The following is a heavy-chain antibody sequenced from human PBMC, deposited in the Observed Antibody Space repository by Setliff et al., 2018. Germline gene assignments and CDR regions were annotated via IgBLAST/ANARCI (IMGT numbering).Heavy chain of an antibody. Sequence: ASVKVSCKTLGKSFTKYDFHWVRQATGQGLEWMGWMHPNSGNTGYAQKFQGRVTMTTDTSTSTAYMELRALTSDDTAVYYCATDVNQWDPTYMDVWGEGTTVTVSS. CDR3: ATDVNQWDPTYMDV. CDR1: GKSFTKYD. D-gene: IGHD1-26*01. V-gene: IGHV1-8*01. CDR2: MHPNSGNT. J-gene: IGHJ6*03.